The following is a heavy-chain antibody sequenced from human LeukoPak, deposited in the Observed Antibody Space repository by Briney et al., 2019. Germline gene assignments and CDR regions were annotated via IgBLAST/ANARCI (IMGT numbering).Heavy chain of an antibody. D-gene: IGHD2-15*01. CDR2: INPSGGST. CDR1: GYTFTSYY. J-gene: IGHJ6*02. V-gene: IGHV1-46*01. Sequence: ASVKVSCKASGYTFTSYYMHWVRQAPGQGLEWMGIINPSGGSTSYAQKFQGRVTMTRDTSTSTVYMELSSLRSEDTAVYYCARDMGAGCSGGSCYGYYYYYGMDVWGQGTTVTVSS. CDR3: ARDMGAGCSGGSCYGYYYYYGMDV.